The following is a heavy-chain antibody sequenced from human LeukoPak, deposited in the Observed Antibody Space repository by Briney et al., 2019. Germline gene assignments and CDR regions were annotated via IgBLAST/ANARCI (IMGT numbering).Heavy chain of an antibody. CDR3: AKESSGYYPTDY. V-gene: IGHV3-30*18. D-gene: IGHD3-22*01. J-gene: IGHJ4*02. CDR1: GFTFSGYG. CDR2: ISYDGSNK. Sequence: GRSLRLSCAASGFTFSGYGMHWVRQAPGKGLEWVAVISYDGSNKYYADSVKGRFTISRDNSKNTLYLQMNSLRAEDTAVYYCAKESSGYYPTDYWGQGTLVTVSS.